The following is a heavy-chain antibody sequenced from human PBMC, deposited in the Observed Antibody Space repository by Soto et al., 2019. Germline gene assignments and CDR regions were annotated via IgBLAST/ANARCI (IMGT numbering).Heavy chain of an antibody. CDR2: ISSTTNYI. J-gene: IGHJ4*02. CDR1: GFTFTRYS. V-gene: IGHV3-21*06. CDR3: ARESEDLTSNFDY. Sequence: GGSLRLSCAASGFTFTRYSMNWVRQAPGKGLEWVSSISSTTNYICYGDSMKGRFTISRDNAKNSLYLEMNSLRAEDTAVYYCARESEDLTSNFDYWGQGTLGTVS.